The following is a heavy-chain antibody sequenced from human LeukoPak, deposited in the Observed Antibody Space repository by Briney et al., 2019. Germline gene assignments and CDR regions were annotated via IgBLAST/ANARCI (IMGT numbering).Heavy chain of an antibody. V-gene: IGHV3-7*03. CDR2: IKQDGSEK. Sequence: QTGGSLRLSSAVSGFTFRSYWMSWVRQAPGKGLEWVANIKQDGSEKYYVDTVKGRFTISRDNAKNSLYLQMNSLRAEDTAVYYCARLADYWGQGTLVTVSS. CDR1: GFTFRSYW. J-gene: IGHJ4*02. CDR3: ARLADY.